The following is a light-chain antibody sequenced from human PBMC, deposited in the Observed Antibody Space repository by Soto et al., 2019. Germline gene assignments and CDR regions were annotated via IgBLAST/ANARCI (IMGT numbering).Light chain of an antibody. CDR1: SSDTAGYNY. Sequence: QSALTQPASVSGSPGQSITISCTGTSSDTAGYNYFSWYQQHPGKAPKLMIYEVSNRPSGVSNRFSGSQSGNTASLTISGLQAEDEANYYCSSYTTSNTPLYVFGTGTKLTVL. J-gene: IGLJ1*01. CDR2: EVS. V-gene: IGLV2-14*01. CDR3: SSYTTSNTPLYV.